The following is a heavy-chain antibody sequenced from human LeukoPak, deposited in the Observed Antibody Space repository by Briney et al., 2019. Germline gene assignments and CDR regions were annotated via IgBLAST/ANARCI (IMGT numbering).Heavy chain of an antibody. D-gene: IGHD2-21*01. J-gene: IGHJ4*02. CDR2: IIPIFGSP. V-gene: IGHV1-69*05. Sequence: PSVKVSCKASGASFSSFGISWVRQAPGQGLEWMGGIIPIFGSPNYAQKFQGRLTITTDESTSTAYMELSSLRSDDTAVFYCATGVRAIPIYYWGQGTLVTVSS. CDR1: GASFSSFG. CDR3: ATGVRAIPIYY.